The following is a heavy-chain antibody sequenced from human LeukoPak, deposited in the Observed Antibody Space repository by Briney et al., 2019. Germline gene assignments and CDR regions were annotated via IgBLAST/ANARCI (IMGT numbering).Heavy chain of an antibody. Sequence: SETLSLTCTVSGGSISSSNWWSWVRQPPGKGLEWIGEIYHSGGTNYNPSLKSRVTISLDTSKNQFSLKLTSVTAADTAVYYCASQSGSYALWGQGTLVTVSS. J-gene: IGHJ4*02. CDR2: IYHSGGT. V-gene: IGHV4-4*02. D-gene: IGHD1-26*01. CDR1: GGSISSSNW. CDR3: ASQSGSYAL.